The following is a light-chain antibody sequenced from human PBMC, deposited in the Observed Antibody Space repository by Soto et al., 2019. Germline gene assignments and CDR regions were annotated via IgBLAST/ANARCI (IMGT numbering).Light chain of an antibody. Sequence: DIQMTQSPSTLSASVGDRVTITCRASQSINNWLAWYQQKPGKAPKLLIYKASTLESGVPSRFSGSGSGTEFTLTIISLQPDDFATYYCQQYTTFSTFGQGTKLEIK. CDR3: QQYTTFST. J-gene: IGKJ2*01. V-gene: IGKV1-5*03. CDR2: KAS. CDR1: QSINNW.